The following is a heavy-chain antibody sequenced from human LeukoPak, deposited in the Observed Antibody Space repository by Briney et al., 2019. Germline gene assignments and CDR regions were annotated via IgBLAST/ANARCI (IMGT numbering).Heavy chain of an antibody. CDR2: IKQDGSEK. J-gene: IGHJ4*02. V-gene: IGHV3-7*03. D-gene: IGHD3-10*01. Sequence: GGSLRLSCAASGFTFRTYWMSWVRQAPGKGLEWVANIKQDGSEKNYVDSVKGRFTISRDDAKATSFLQINSLKIEDTAVYFCTTGIDDGGGYWGQGTQVTVSS. CDR1: GFTFRTYW. CDR3: TTGIDDGGGY.